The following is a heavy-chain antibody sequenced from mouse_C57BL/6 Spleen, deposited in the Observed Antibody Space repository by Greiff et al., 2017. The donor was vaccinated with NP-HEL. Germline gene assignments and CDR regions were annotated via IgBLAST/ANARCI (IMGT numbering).Heavy chain of an antibody. CDR2: IYPGDGDT. Sequence: QVQLKESGPELVKPGASVKISCKASGYAFSSSWMNWVKQRPGKGLEWIGRIYPGDGDTNYNGKFKGKATLTADKSSSTAYMQLSSLTSEDSAVYFCARGDYDRGDYWGQGTSVTVSS. CDR3: ARGDYDRGDY. V-gene: IGHV1-82*01. D-gene: IGHD2-4*01. J-gene: IGHJ4*01. CDR1: GYAFSSSW.